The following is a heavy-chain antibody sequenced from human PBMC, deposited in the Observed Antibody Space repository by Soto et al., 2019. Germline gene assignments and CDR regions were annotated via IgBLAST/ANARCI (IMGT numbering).Heavy chain of an antibody. V-gene: IGHV3-33*01. CDR2: IWYDGSNE. Sequence: QVKLVESGGGVVQPGGSLRLSCAASGYSFRSYGMHWVRQAPGKGLGWVALIWYDGSNEYYADSVQGRFTISRDNSETTVYLQMNSLSVEATAIYYCARERGFVRGVLRYYLDYWGQGTLVTVSS. CDR1: GYSFRSYG. J-gene: IGHJ4*02. CDR3: ARERGFVRGVLRYYLDY. D-gene: IGHD3-10*01.